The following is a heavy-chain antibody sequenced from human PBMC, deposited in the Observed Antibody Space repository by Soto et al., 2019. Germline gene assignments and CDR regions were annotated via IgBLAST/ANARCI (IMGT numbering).Heavy chain of an antibody. V-gene: IGHV1-69*13. CDR1: GGTFSSYA. J-gene: IGHJ3*02. CDR2: IIPIFGTA. CDR3: AREVYCIGGSCSLGIAFDI. D-gene: IGHD2-15*01. Sequence: SVKVSCKASGGTFSSYAISWVRQAPGQGLEWMGGIIPIFGTANYAQKFQGRVTITADESTSTAYMELSSLRSEDTAVYYCAREVYCIGGSCSLGIAFDIWGQGTMVTVSS.